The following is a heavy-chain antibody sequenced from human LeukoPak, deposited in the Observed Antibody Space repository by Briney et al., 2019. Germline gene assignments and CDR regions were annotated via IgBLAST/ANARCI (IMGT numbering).Heavy chain of an antibody. J-gene: IGHJ4*02. CDR1: GYTFTSYD. D-gene: IGHD6-19*01. V-gene: IGHV1-8*01. CDR2: MNPNSGNT. Sequence: ASVKVSCKVSGYTFTSYDINWVRQATGQGLEWMGWMNPNSGNTGYAQKFQGRVTMTRNTSISTAYMELSSLRSEDTAVYYCARGYKPGYSRGWSIFDFWGQGALVTVSS. CDR3: ARGYKPGYSRGWSIFDF.